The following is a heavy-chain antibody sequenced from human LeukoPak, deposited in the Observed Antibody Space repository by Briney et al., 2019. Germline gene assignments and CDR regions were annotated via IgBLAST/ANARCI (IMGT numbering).Heavy chain of an antibody. J-gene: IGHJ4*02. CDR2: ISGSSSYI. D-gene: IGHD6-6*01. CDR3: ARADSNIAARRIGFDY. CDR1: GFTFSSYG. Sequence: PGGSLRLSCAASGFTFSSYGMSWVRQAPGKGLEWVSSISGSSSYIYYADSVKGRFTISRDNAKNSLYLQMNSLRAGDTALYYCARADSNIAARRIGFDYWGQGTLVTVSS. V-gene: IGHV3-21*01.